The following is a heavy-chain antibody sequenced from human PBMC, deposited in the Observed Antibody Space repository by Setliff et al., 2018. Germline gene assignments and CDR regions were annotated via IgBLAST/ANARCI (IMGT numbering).Heavy chain of an antibody. CDR3: SRLVRFCTRTTCQRLSGDDF. Sequence: GPSVKVSCKASGYTFINFGISWVRQAPGQGLEWVGWISPYTGNTYYAPRLQDRVTLTADTSTNTAYMELRSLISDDTAVYYCSRLVRFCTRTTCQRLSGDDFWGQGTLVTVSS. J-gene: IGHJ4*02. CDR2: ISPYTGNT. CDR1: GYTFINFG. D-gene: IGHD2-8*01. V-gene: IGHV1-18*01.